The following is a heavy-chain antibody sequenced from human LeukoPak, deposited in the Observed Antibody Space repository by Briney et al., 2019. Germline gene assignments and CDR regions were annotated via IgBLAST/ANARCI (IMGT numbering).Heavy chain of an antibody. Sequence: GASLRLSCAASGFTFSVYAMSWVRQAPGKGLEWVSAISGSGGSTYYAYSVKGRFTISRDNSKNTLYLQMNSLRAEDTAVYYCAKAGYYVRYYYLDYWGQGTLVTVSS. V-gene: IGHV3-23*01. D-gene: IGHD3-10*02. CDR1: GFTFSVYA. CDR3: AKAGYYVRYYYLDY. J-gene: IGHJ4*02. CDR2: ISGSGGST.